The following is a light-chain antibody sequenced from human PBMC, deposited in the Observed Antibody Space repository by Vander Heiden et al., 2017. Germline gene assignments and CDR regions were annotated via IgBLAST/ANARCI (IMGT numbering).Light chain of an antibody. J-gene: IGKJ3*01. Sequence: EIVLTQSPATLSFSPGERAHLSCRASQSVSSFLAWYQQKPGQAPRLLIYDASNRATGIPARFSGSGSGTDFTLTISSLEPEDFAVYYCQQRSNWPPLFTFGPGTKVDIK. CDR2: DAS. CDR3: QQRSNWPPLFT. V-gene: IGKV3-11*01. CDR1: QSVSSF.